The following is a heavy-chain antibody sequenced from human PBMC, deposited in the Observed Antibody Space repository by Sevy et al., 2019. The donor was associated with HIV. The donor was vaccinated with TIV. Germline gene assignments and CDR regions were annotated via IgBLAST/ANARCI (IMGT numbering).Heavy chain of an antibody. V-gene: IGHV3-30*18. J-gene: IGHJ3*02. CDR3: AKALMTTVIGNAFDI. Sequence: GGSLRLSCAASGFTFSSYGMHWVRQAPGKGLEWVAVIRYDGSNKYYADSVKGRFTISRDNSKNTLYQQMNSLRDEETAVYYGAKALMTTVIGNAFDIWGQGTMVTVSS. CDR2: IRYDGSNK. CDR1: GFTFSSYG. D-gene: IGHD4-17*01.